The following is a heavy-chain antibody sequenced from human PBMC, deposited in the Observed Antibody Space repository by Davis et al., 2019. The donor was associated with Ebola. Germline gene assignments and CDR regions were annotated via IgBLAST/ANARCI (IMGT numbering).Heavy chain of an antibody. Sequence: GESLKISCAASGFTFSSYWMRWVRQAPGKGLEWVANIKQDGSEKYYVDSVKGRFTISRDNAKNSLYLQMNSLRAEDTAVYYCARESGGWDAFDIWGQGTMVTVSS. CDR3: ARESGGWDAFDI. CDR1: GFTFSSYW. V-gene: IGHV3-7*01. CDR2: IKQDGSEK. D-gene: IGHD3-16*01. J-gene: IGHJ3*02.